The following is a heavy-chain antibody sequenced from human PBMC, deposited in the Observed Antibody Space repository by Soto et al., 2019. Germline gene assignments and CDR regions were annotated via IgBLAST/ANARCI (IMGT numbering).Heavy chain of an antibody. V-gene: IGHV3-23*01. J-gene: IGHJ6*02. D-gene: IGHD3-22*01. Sequence: EGSLRLSCAASGFTFSSYAMSWVRQAPGKGLEWVSAISGSGGSTYYADSVKGRFTISRDNSKNTLYLQMNSLRAEDTAVYYCARDYYDSSGYYYPYYYYYYGTDVSGPATRVTVSS. CDR3: ARDYYDSSGYYYPYYYYYYGTDV. CDR2: ISGSGGST. CDR1: GFTFSSYA.